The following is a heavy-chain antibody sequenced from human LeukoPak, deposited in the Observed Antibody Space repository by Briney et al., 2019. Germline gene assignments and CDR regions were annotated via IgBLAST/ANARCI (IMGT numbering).Heavy chain of an antibody. CDR3: ARDPGAYDFWSGYPEDDY. V-gene: IGHV1-2*02. Sequence: ASVKVSCKASGYTFTSYYMHWVRQAPGQGLEWMGWINPNSGGTNYAQKFQGRVTMTRDTSTSTAYMELSRLRSDDTAVYYCARDPGAYDFWSGYPEDDYWGQGTLVTVSS. CDR2: INPNSGGT. J-gene: IGHJ4*02. D-gene: IGHD3-3*01. CDR1: GYTFTSYY.